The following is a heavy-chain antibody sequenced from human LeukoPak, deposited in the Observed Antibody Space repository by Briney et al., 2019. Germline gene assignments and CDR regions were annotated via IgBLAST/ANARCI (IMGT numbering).Heavy chain of an antibody. CDR2: IWYDGSNK. D-gene: IGHD2-2*01. Sequence: GGSLRLSCAASGFTFSSYGMHWGRQAPGKGLEWVAVIWYDGSNKYYADSVKGRFTISRDNSKNTLYLQMNSLRAEDTAVYYCARPCRPYYYYYMDVWGKGTTVTVSS. V-gene: IGHV3-33*01. CDR3: ARPCRPYYYYYMDV. CDR1: GFTFSSYG. J-gene: IGHJ6*03.